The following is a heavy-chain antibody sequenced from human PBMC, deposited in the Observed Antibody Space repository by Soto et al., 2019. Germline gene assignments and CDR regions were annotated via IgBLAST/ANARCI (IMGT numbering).Heavy chain of an antibody. CDR2: IYYSGST. CDR3: ASIYDSIGYYYGNNWFDP. J-gene: IGHJ5*02. V-gene: IGHV4-59*01. CDR1: GCSISSYY. D-gene: IGHD3-22*01. Sequence: SETLSLTCTVSGCSISSYYWSWIRQPPGKGLEWIGYIYYSGSTNYNPSLKSRVTISVDPSKNQFSLKLSSVTAADTAVYYCASIYDSIGYYYGNNWFDPWGQGTLVTVSS.